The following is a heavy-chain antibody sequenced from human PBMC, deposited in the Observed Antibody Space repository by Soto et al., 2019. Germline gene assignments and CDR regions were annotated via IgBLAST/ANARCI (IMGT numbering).Heavy chain of an antibody. CDR2: ISYDGSNK. Sequence: PGGSLRLSCAVSGFTFSTYGMHWVRQAPGKGLEWVAVISYDGSNKYYADSVKGRFSISRDNSKNTLYVQMNSLRAEDTAIYYCAKGRFADYNYGMDVWGQGTTVTVSS. CDR1: GFTFSTYG. D-gene: IGHD3-16*01. J-gene: IGHJ6*02. V-gene: IGHV3-30*18. CDR3: AKGRFADYNYGMDV.